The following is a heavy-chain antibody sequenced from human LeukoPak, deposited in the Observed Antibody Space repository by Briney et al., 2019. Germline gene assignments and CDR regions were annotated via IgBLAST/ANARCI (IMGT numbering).Heavy chain of an antibody. V-gene: IGHV1-46*01. CDR3: ARDPTTVVTLDY. CDR1: GYTFTSYY. J-gene: IGHJ4*02. D-gene: IGHD4-23*01. CDR2: IKPSGGST. Sequence: ASVTVSCKASGYTFTSYYMHWVRKAPGQGLEWMGIIKPSGGSTSYAQKFQGRVTMTRDTSTSTVYMELSSLRSEDTAVYYCARDPTTVVTLDYWGQGTLVTVSS.